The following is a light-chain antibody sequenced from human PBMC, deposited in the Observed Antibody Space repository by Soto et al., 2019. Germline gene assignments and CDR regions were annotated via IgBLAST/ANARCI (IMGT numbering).Light chain of an antibody. J-gene: IGKJ4*01. V-gene: IGKV3-20*01. CDR3: QQYGSSPPIT. Sequence: EIVLTQSPGTLSLSPGERATLSCRASQSVNNRYLAWYQQKGGQAPRLLIYGASIRATGIPDRFSGSGSGTEFTLTISRLEPEDVAVYYCQQYGSSPPITFGGGTKVEIK. CDR2: GAS. CDR1: QSVNNRY.